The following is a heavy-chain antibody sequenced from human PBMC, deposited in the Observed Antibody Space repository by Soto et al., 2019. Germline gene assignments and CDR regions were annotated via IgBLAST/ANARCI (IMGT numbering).Heavy chain of an antibody. D-gene: IGHD5-18*01. V-gene: IGHV1-2*04. CDR3: AISDTAMPTGGRDV. J-gene: IGHJ6*02. CDR1: GYTFTGYY. CDR2: INPNSGGT. Sequence: QVQLVQSGAEVKKPGASVKVSCKASGYTFTGYYMHWVRQAPGQGLEWMGWINPNSGGTNYAQKLQGWVTRTRDPTTSSADRELSRLRSDDTAVYYGAISDTAMPTGGRDVWGQGTTVTV.